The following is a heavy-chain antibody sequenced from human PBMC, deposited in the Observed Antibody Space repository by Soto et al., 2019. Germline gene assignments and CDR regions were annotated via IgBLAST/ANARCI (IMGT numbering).Heavy chain of an antibody. D-gene: IGHD3-3*01. Sequence: GASVKVSCKSSGGTFSSFINYPINWVRQSPGQGLEWMGGIVPNVGTVNYAHKFRRKVTITADKSTGTAYMELSSLTSEDTALYYGARRDTSGFLRYFDNWGQGTQVTVSS. CDR1: GGTFSSFINYP. CDR3: ARRDTSGFLRYFDN. CDR2: IVPNVGTV. V-gene: IGHV1-69*06. J-gene: IGHJ4*02.